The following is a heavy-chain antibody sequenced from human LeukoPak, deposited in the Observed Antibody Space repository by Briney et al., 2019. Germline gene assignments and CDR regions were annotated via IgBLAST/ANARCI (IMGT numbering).Heavy chain of an antibody. D-gene: IGHD1-1*01. CDR1: GFTFSDYW. CDR2: INQDGSVK. Sequence: GDSLRLSCAASGFTFSDYWIIWFRQAPGKGLEWVGHINQDGSVKDYVDSVKGRFTISRDNANKFSFLQMNSLRAEDTAVYYCAKDKSWNVCDYWGRGTLVTVSS. J-gene: IGHJ4*02. CDR3: AKDKSWNVCDY. V-gene: IGHV3-7*01.